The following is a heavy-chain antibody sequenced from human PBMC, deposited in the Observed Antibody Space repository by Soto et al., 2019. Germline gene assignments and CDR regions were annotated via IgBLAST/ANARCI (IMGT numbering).Heavy chain of an antibody. J-gene: IGHJ6*02. Sequence: EVQLVESGGGLVKPGGSLRLSCAASGFTFSNAWMSWVRQAPGKGLEWVGRIKSKTDGGTTDYAAPVKGRFTISRDDSKNTLYLQMNSLKTEDTAVYYCTTTDEQLEQTYYYGMDVWGQGTTVTVSS. CDR3: TTTDEQLEQTYYYGMDV. V-gene: IGHV3-15*01. CDR1: GFTFSNAW. D-gene: IGHD6-6*01. CDR2: IKSKTDGGTT.